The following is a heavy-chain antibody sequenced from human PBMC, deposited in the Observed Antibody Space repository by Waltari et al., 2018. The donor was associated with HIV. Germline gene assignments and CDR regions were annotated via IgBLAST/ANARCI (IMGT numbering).Heavy chain of an antibody. V-gene: IGHV3-30*07. CDR2: ISHDCSQK. CDR1: RSTT. Sequence: QVQLVDSGRGVVQPGKSLSAARASLRSTTMHSIHPAPGRGLEWVALISHDCSQKLYADSVKGRFTISRDNSKNTLYLQMNSLRVEDTAVYFCAKIGHSVEWLFSYFDFWGQGTLVTVSS. D-gene: IGHD3-3*01. J-gene: IGHJ4*02. CDR3: AKIGHSVEWLFSYFDF.